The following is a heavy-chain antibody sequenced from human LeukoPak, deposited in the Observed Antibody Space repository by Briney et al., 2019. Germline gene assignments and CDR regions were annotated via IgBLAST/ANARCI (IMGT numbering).Heavy chain of an antibody. CDR1: GFTFSSYA. V-gene: IGHV3-48*04. J-gene: IGHJ3*02. Sequence: PGGSLRLSCAASGFTFSSYAMTWVRQAPGKGLEWVSYISSSSSSIYYADSVKGRFTISRDNAKNSLYLQMNSLRAEDTAVYYCARGERIYDSSGYYYGRDAFDIWGQGTMVTVSS. CDR3: ARGERIYDSSGYYYGRDAFDI. CDR2: ISSSSSSI. D-gene: IGHD3-22*01.